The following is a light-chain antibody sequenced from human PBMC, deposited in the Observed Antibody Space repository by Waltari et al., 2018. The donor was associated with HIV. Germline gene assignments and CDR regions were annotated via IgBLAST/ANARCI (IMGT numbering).Light chain of an antibody. CDR3: QTWATGIQV. Sequence: QLVLTQSPSASASLGASVKLTCTLSSGHSSSAIAWHQKQAEKGPRYLMKVNSDGSHNKGDGIPDRFSGSSSGAERYLTISSLQSEDEADYYCQTWATGIQVFGGGTKLTVL. CDR2: VNSDGSH. V-gene: IGLV4-69*01. CDR1: SGHSSSA. J-gene: IGLJ3*02.